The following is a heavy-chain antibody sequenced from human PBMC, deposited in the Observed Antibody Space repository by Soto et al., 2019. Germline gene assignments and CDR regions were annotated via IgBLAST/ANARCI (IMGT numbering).Heavy chain of an antibody. V-gene: IGHV1-18*01. CDR2: ISAYNGNT. CDR1: GYTFTSYG. Sequence: ASVKVSCKASGYTFTSYGISWVRQAPGQGLEWMGWISAYNGNTNYAQKLQGRVTMTTDTSTSTAYMELRSLRSDDTAVYYCATGGYSYGLPPLYYYYYGMDVWGQGTTVIVSS. J-gene: IGHJ6*02. CDR3: ATGGYSYGLPPLYYYYYGMDV. D-gene: IGHD5-18*01.